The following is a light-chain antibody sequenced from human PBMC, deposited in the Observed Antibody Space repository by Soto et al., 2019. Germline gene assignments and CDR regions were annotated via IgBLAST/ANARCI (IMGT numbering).Light chain of an antibody. CDR2: DTF. CDR1: QSVSNY. V-gene: IGKV3-11*01. Sequence: IVLTQSPATLCLSPGARATLSCRAGQSVSNYLAWYQQKPGQAPRLLIYDTFNRATGIPARFSGSGSGTDLTLTISSLEPEDLAVYFCVQRSTWPWTSGQGTKVEIK. J-gene: IGKJ1*01. CDR3: VQRSTWPWT.